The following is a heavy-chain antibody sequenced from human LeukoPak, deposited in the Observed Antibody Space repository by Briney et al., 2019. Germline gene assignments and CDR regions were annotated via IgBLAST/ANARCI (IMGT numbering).Heavy chain of an antibody. CDR2: ISSSSSYI. J-gene: IGHJ4*02. CDR3: ARGLFKQQLGG. D-gene: IGHD6-13*01. V-gene: IGHV3-21*01. CDR1: GFTFSSYN. Sequence: GGSLRLSCAASGFTFSSYNMNWVRQAPGKGLEWVSSISSSSSYIYYADSVKGRFTISRDNAKNSLYLQMNSLRAEDTAVYYCARGLFKQQLGGWGQGTLVTVSS.